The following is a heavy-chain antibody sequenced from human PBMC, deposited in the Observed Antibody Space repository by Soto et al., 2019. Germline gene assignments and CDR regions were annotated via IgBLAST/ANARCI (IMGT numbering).Heavy chain of an antibody. CDR2: ITSTGGDT. CDR3: TNESSDRHQMDV. V-gene: IGHV3-23*01. Sequence: GGSLRLSCATSGFTFSNFVMRWVRQTPGKGLEWVSTITSTGGDTYYTDSVKGRFTISRDNSKNTLYLQMSSLRAEDTALYYCTNESSDRHQMDVWGQGTTVTVSS. J-gene: IGHJ6*02. CDR1: GFTFSNFV.